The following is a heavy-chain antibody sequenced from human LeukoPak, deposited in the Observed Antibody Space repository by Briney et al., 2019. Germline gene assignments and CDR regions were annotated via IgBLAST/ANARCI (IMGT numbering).Heavy chain of an antibody. CDR1: GGSISSSSYY. Sequence: PSETLSLTCTVSGGSISSSSYYWGWIRQPPGKGLEWIGSIYYTGTTYYNPSLKSRVTISVDTSNNHFSLKLSSVTAADTAVYYCARRLGSVSPFDPWGQGTLVTVSS. V-gene: IGHV4-39*02. CDR2: IYYTGTT. CDR3: ARRLGSVSPFDP. J-gene: IGHJ5*02. D-gene: IGHD4-11*01.